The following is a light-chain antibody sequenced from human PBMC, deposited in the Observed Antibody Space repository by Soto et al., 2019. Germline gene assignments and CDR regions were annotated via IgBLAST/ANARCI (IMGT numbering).Light chain of an antibody. CDR3: ASWDDSLNGLL. CDR2: DNN. V-gene: IGLV1-44*01. CDR1: SSNIGINA. J-gene: IGLJ1*01. Sequence: SVLTQPPSPSGTPGQRVTISCSGSSSNIGINAVNWYQQLPGTAPQLLMYDNNQRPSGVPDRVSGSKSGTSASLAISGLQSDDEADYYCASWDDSLNGLLFGTWTKVTVL.